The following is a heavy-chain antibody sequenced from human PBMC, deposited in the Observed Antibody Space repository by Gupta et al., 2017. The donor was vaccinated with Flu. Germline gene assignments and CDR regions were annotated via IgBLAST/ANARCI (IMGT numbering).Heavy chain of an antibody. CDR3: AKHEYSSSSDWFDP. CDR1: GGSISSSSYY. CDR2: IYYSGST. Sequence: LQMQASAPGLVKPSETLSPTCTVSGGSISSSSYYCGWIRQPPGKGLEWIGSIYYSGSTYYNPALKSRVTISVDTSKNQLSLKLRSVTAGETAVYYSAKHEYSSSSDWFDPGGQGTVVTVSS. V-gene: IGHV4-39*01. J-gene: IGHJ5*02. D-gene: IGHD6-6*01.